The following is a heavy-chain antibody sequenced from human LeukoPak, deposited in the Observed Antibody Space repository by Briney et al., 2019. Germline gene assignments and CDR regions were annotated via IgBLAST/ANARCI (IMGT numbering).Heavy chain of an antibody. CDR2: IIPIFGTA. CDR1: GGTFSSYA. V-gene: IGHV1-69*13. J-gene: IGHJ6*02. D-gene: IGHD5-12*01. Sequence: GASVEVSCKASGGTFSSYAISWVRQAPGQGLEWMGGIIPIFGTANYAQKFQGRVTITADESTSTAYMELSSLRSEDTAVYYCARDEATWADYYYYGMDVWGQGTTVTVS. CDR3: ARDEATWADYYYYGMDV.